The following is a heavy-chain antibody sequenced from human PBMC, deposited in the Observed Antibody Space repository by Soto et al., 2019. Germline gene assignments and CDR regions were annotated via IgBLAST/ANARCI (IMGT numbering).Heavy chain of an antibody. V-gene: IGHV3-30-3*01. CDR1: GFTFRNYA. D-gene: IGHD2-15*01. J-gene: IGHJ6*02. Sequence: QVQLVESGGGVVQPGRSLRLSCAASGFTFRNYAMHWVRQAPGKGLESVAVISYDGSNKFYRDYVKGRFIIYRDNSKNTLYLQINSLRYEDTAVYYCARGDREDIAVVVGVRPGEYGVDVWGQGTTVTVSS. CDR2: ISYDGSNK. CDR3: ARGDREDIAVVVGVRPGEYGVDV.